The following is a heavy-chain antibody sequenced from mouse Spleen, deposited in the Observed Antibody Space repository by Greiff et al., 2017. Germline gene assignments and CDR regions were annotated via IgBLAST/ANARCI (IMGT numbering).Heavy chain of an antibody. V-gene: IGHV5-17*01. CDR2: ISSGSSTI. CDR3: AGPRDRAMDY. D-gene: IGHD3-3*01. Sequence: EVKLVESGGGLVKPGGSLKLSCAASGFTFSDYGMHWVRQAPEKGLEWVAYISSGSSTIYYADTVKGRFTISRDNAKNTLFLQMTSLRSEDTAMYYCAGPRDRAMDYWGQGTSVTVSS. CDR1: GFTFSDYG. J-gene: IGHJ4*01.